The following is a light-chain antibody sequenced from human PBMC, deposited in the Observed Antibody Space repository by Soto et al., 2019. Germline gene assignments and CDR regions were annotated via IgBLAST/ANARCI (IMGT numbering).Light chain of an antibody. J-gene: IGKJ3*01. CDR2: LGS. V-gene: IGKV2-28*01. CDR3: MQALQTHFP. CDR1: QSLLHSNGYNY. Sequence: DIVMTQSPLSLPVTPGEPASISCRSSQSLLHSNGYNYLDWYLQKPGQSPQLLIYLGSNRASGVPDRFSGSGSCTDFTLKISRVEAEDVGVYYCMQALQTHFPFGPGTKVDIK.